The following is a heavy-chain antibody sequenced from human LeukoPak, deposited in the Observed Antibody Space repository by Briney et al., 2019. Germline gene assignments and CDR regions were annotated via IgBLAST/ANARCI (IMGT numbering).Heavy chain of an antibody. V-gene: IGHV3-48*03. CDR3: AKDMAPYSSSSESLEY. D-gene: IGHD6-13*01. J-gene: IGHJ4*02. CDR2: INSGGSTL. CDR1: GFTFSSYE. Sequence: PGGSLRLSCAASGFTFSSYEMNWVRQAPGKGLEWVSYINSGGSTLYYADSVKGRFTISRDNSKNSLYLQMNSLRTEDTALYYCAKDMAPYSSSSESLEYWGQGTLVTVSS.